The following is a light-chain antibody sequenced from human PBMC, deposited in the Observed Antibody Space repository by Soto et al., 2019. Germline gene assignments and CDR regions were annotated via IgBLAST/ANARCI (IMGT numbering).Light chain of an antibody. CDR3: QSYDSTRDARYV. CDR2: GYS. CDR1: RSNIGAGYD. Sequence: QSVLTQPPSVSGAPGQRVTVSCTGSRSNIGAGYDVHWYQHRPGTAPKLLIFGYSNRPSGLPVPDRFSGSKSGTSASLAITGLQAEDEGDYYCQSYDSTRDARYVFGTGTQVTVL. J-gene: IGLJ1*01. V-gene: IGLV1-40*01.